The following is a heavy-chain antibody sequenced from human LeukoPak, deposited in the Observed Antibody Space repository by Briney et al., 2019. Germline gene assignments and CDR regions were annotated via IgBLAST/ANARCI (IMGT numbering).Heavy chain of an antibody. J-gene: IGHJ2*01. Sequence: PGGSLRLSCAASGFTFSSYWMSWVRQAPGKGLEWVANIKQDGSEKYYVDSVKGRFTISRDNAKNSLYLQMNSLRAEDTAVYYCARGSGATIFGVVPHWYFDLWGRGTLVTVSS. CDR1: GFTFSSYW. CDR2: IKQDGSEK. D-gene: IGHD3-3*01. CDR3: ARGSGATIFGVVPHWYFDL. V-gene: IGHV3-7*01.